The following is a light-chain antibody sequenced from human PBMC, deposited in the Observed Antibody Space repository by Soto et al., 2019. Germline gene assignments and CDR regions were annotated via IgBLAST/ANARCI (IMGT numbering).Light chain of an antibody. CDR1: SSDVGSYIL. V-gene: IGLV2-23*01. J-gene: IGLJ2*01. Sequence: QSALTQPASVSGSPGQSITISCTGTSSDVGSYILVSWYQQHPGKAPKLMFYEGTKRPSGVSNRFSGSTSGNTAFLTISGLQAEDEADYYCCSYAGNSNWVFGGGTKLTVL. CDR2: EGT. CDR3: CSYAGNSNWV.